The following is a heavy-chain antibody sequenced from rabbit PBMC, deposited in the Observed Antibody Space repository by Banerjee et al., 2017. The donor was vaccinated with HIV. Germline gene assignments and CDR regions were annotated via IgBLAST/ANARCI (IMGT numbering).Heavy chain of an antibody. D-gene: IGHD4-1*01. V-gene: IGHV1S45*01. J-gene: IGHJ4*01. CDR2: INAGSSGST. CDR3: ASDLAGVIGWNFNF. Sequence: QEQLVESGGGLVQPEGSLTLTCKASGFSFSSSYWICWVRQAPGKGLEWIGCINAGSSGSTYYARWAKGRFTISKTSSTTVTLQMTSLTAADTANYFCASDLAGVIGWNFNFWGQGTLVTVS. CDR1: GFSFSSSYW.